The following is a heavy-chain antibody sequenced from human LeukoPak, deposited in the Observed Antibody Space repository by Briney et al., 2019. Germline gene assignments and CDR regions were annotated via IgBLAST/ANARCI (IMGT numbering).Heavy chain of an antibody. V-gene: IGHV3-30*03. CDR1: GFQFSTYG. J-gene: IGHJ3*01. CDR3: ARDEQWLAPHAFDF. CDR2: ISYDGTNA. D-gene: IGHD6-19*01. Sequence: PGRSLRLSCAASGFQFSTYGIHWVRQAPGKGLEWVAVISYDGTNAYYADSVKGRFTISRDDSKNTLYLQMNSLRPEDTAVYYCARDEQWLAPHAFDFWGQGTMVTVSS.